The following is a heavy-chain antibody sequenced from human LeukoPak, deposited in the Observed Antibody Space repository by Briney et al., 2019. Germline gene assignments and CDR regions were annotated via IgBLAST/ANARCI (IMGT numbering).Heavy chain of an antibody. D-gene: IGHD4-17*01. CDR2: ISSSSSYI. CDR1: GFTFSSYS. Sequence: TGGSLRLSCAASGFTFSSYSMDWVRQAPGKGLEWVSSISSSSSYIYYADSVKGRFTISRDNAKNSLYLQMNSLRAEDTAVYYCAISYGSSATGMDVWGQGTTVTVSS. V-gene: IGHV3-21*01. J-gene: IGHJ6*02. CDR3: AISYGSSATGMDV.